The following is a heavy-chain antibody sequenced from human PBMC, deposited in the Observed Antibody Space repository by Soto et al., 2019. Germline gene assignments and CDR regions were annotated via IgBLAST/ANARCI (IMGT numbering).Heavy chain of an antibody. CDR1: GGSISSGGYY. D-gene: IGHD3-10*01. J-gene: IGHJ4*02. Sequence: QVQLQESGPGLVKPSQTLSLTCTVSGGSISSGGYYWSWIRQHPGKGLEWIGDIYYSGSTYYNPPLKSRVTISVDTSKNQFSLKLSSVTAADTAVYYCARDPTYRNGPQRGNWGQGTLVTVSS. CDR2: IYYSGST. CDR3: ARDPTYRNGPQRGN. V-gene: IGHV4-31*03.